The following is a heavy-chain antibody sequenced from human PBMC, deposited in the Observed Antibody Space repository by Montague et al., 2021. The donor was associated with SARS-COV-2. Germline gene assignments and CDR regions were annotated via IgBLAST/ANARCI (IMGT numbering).Heavy chain of an antibody. CDR3: ARAGQQLARYYYYGMDV. CDR1: GGSISSYY. D-gene: IGHD6-13*01. Sequence: SETLSLTCTVSGGSISSYYWRWIRQPPGKGLEWIGYIYYSGSTNYNPSLKSRVTISVDKSKNQFSLKLSYVTAADTAVYYCARAGQQLARYYYYGMDVWGQGTTVTVSS. J-gene: IGHJ6*02. CDR2: IYYSGST. V-gene: IGHV4-59*01.